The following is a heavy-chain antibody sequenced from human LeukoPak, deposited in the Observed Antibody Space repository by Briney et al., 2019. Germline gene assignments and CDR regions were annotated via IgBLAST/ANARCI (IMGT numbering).Heavy chain of an antibody. Sequence: SETLSLTCTVSGGSISIYYWSWIRQPAGKGLEWIGRIYTSGSTNYNPSLKSRVTMSVDTSKNQFSLKLSSVTAADTAVYYCARDALRIFYGDVWFDPWGQGTLVTVSS. CDR3: ARDALRIFYGDVWFDP. V-gene: IGHV4-4*07. J-gene: IGHJ5*02. CDR1: GGSISIYY. CDR2: IYTSGST. D-gene: IGHD4-17*01.